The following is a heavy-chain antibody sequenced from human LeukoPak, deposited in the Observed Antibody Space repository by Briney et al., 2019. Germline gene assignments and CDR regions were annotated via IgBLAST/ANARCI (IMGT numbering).Heavy chain of an antibody. CDR2: INHSGST. CDR1: GGSFSGYY. Sequence: SETLSLTCAVYGGSFSGYYWSWIRQPLGKGLEWIGEINHSGSTNYNPSLKSRVTISVDTSKNQYSLKLSSVTAADTAVYYCSRESGPYCPFGHWGEGTLVAVTS. V-gene: IGHV4-34*01. CDR3: SRESGPYCPFGH. J-gene: IGHJ5*02. D-gene: IGHD1-26*01.